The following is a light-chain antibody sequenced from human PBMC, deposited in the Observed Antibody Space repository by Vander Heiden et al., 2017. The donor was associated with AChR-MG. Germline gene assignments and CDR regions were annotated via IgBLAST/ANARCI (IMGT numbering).Light chain of an antibody. Sequence: DIQMTQSPSTLSASVGDRVTITCRASQSISSWLAWYQQKPGKAPKLLIYDASSLESGVPSRFSGSGSGTEFTLTISSLQPDDFATYYCQQDNSPSTFGQGTKLEIK. J-gene: IGKJ2*01. CDR3: QQDNSPST. CDR1: QSISSW. CDR2: DAS. V-gene: IGKV1-5*01.